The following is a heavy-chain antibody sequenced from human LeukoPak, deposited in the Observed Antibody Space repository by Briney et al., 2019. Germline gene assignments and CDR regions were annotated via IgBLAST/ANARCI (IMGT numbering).Heavy chain of an antibody. D-gene: IGHD3-3*02. V-gene: IGHV3-23*01. CDR1: GFTFSSYA. J-gene: IGHJ3*02. CDR3: AKIRPPAYDI. CDR2: ISGRDSST. Sequence: GGSLRLSCAASGFTFSSYAMNWVRQAPGKGLEWVSAISGRDSSTYYADSVKGRFTISRDNSKNTLYLQMNSLRAEDTAVYYCAKIRPPAYDIWGQGTMVTVSS.